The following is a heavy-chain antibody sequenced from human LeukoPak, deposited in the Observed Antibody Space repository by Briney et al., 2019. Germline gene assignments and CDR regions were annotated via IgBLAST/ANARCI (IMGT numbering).Heavy chain of an antibody. CDR3: ARVPEARLTPYHWFDP. D-gene: IGHD1-14*01. CDR1: GGSISSGSYY. CDR2: IYPSGTT. V-gene: IGHV4-61*02. J-gene: IGHJ5*02. Sequence: SETLSLTCTVSGGSISSGSYYWSWIRQPAGKGLEWIGRIYPSGTTNYNPSLKSRVTISVDTSKNQFSLKLRSVTAADTAVYYCARVPEARLTPYHWFDPWGQGTLVTVSS.